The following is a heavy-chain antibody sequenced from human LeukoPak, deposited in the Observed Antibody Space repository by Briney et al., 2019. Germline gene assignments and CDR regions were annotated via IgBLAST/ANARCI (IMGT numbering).Heavy chain of an antibody. CDR3: AKDGLGDSSSPRTYYYYYYMDV. Sequence: SQTLSLTCAISGDSVSSNSAAWNWIRQSPSRGLEWLGRTYYRSKLYNDYAVSVKSRITINPDTSKNQFSLQLNSVTPEDTAVYYCAKDGLGDSSSPRTYYYYYYMDVWGKGTTVTVSS. CDR2: TYYRSKLYN. CDR1: GDSVSSNSAA. D-gene: IGHD6-13*01. J-gene: IGHJ6*03. V-gene: IGHV6-1*01.